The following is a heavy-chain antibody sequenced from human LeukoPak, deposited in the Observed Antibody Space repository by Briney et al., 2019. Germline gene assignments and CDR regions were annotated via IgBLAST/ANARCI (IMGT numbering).Heavy chain of an antibody. V-gene: IGHV3-30*18. CDR3: AKDRRGPYDSSGYYYSFDY. CDR1: GFRFDDYA. Sequence: GGSLRLSCAASGFRFDDYAVHWVRQAPGKGLEWVAVISYDGSNKYYADSVKGRFTISRDNSKNTLYLQVNSLRAEDTAVYYCAKDRRGPYDSSGYYYSFDYWGQGTLVTVSS. J-gene: IGHJ4*02. D-gene: IGHD3-22*01. CDR2: ISYDGSNK.